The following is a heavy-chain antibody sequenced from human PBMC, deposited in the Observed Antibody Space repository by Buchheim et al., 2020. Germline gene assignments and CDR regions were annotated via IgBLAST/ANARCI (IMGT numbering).Heavy chain of an antibody. Sequence: QVQLVESGGGVVQPGRSLRLSCAASGFTFSSYGMHWVRQAPGKGLEWVAVIWYDGSNKYYADSVKGRFTISRDNSKKTLYLQMNSLRAEDTAVYYCAITMVRGPFDYWGQGTL. CDR2: IWYDGSNK. CDR3: AITMVRGPFDY. D-gene: IGHD3-10*01. CDR1: GFTFSSYG. V-gene: IGHV3-33*01. J-gene: IGHJ4*02.